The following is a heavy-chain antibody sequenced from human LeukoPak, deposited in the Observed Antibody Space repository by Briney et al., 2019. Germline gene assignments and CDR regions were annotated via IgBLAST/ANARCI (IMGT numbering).Heavy chain of an antibody. CDR1: GGTFSSYA. CDR2: IIPIFGTA. V-gene: IGHV1-69*13. J-gene: IGHJ6*02. D-gene: IGHD2-2*01. CDR3: ARDCSSTSCYPLNYGMDV. Sequence: ASVKVSCKASGGTFSSYAISWVRQAPGQGLEWMGGIIPIFGTANYAQKFQGRVTITADESTSTAYMELSSLRSEDTAVYYCARDCSSTSCYPLNYGMDVWGQGTTVTVSS.